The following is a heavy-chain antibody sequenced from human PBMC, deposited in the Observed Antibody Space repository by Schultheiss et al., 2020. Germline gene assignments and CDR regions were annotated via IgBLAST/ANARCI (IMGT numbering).Heavy chain of an antibody. Sequence: SGPTLVKPTQTLTLTCTFSGFSLSTSGVGVGWIRQPPGKALEWLALIYWDDDKRYSPSLKSRLTITKDTSKNQVVLTMTNMDPVYTATYYCAHMGYSGSYFDYWGQGTLVTVSS. V-gene: IGHV2-5*02. CDR3: AHMGYSGSYFDY. J-gene: IGHJ4*02. CDR2: IYWDDDK. D-gene: IGHD1-26*01. CDR1: GFSLSTSGVG.